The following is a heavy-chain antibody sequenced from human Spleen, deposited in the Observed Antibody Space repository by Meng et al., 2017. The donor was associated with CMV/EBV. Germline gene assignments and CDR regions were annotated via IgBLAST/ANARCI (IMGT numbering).Heavy chain of an antibody. CDR1: GGTFISYA. V-gene: IGHV1-24*01. J-gene: IGHJ4*02. CDR2: FDPEDGET. Sequence: ASVKVSCKASGGTFISYAISWVRQAPGKGLEWMGGFDPEDGETIYAQKFQGRVTMTEDTSTDTAYMELSSLRSEDTAVYYCAISWELPMVFDYWGQGTLVTVSS. CDR3: AISWELPMVFDY. D-gene: IGHD1-26*01.